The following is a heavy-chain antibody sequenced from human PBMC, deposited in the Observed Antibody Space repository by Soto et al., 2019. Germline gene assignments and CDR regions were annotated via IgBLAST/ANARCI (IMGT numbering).Heavy chain of an antibody. CDR3: ARPDFGDYLYFDL. CDR2: IIPALGTA. D-gene: IGHD4-17*01. J-gene: IGHJ2*01. V-gene: IGHV1-69*08. Sequence: QDQLVQSGAEVKKPGSSVKVSCKASGGTFSSHTFSWVRQAPGQGLEWMGRIIPALGTATYAQKFQGRVTITADEAATTVYMELISLRSEDTAVYYCARPDFGDYLYFDLWGRGTLVTGSS. CDR1: GGTFSSHT.